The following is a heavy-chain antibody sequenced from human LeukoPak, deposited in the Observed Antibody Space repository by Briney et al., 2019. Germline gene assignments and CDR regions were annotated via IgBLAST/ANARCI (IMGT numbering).Heavy chain of an antibody. CDR2: ISGSGGST. D-gene: IGHD2-2*02. J-gene: IGHJ3*02. Sequence: GGSLRLSCAASGFTFSSYAMSWVRQAPGKGLEWVSAISGSGGSTYYADSVKGRFTISRDNSKNTLYLQMNSLRAEDTAVYYCAKDECSTSCYIGIGSYAFDIWGQGTMVTVSS. CDR1: GFTFSSYA. CDR3: AKDECSTSCYIGIGSYAFDI. V-gene: IGHV3-23*01.